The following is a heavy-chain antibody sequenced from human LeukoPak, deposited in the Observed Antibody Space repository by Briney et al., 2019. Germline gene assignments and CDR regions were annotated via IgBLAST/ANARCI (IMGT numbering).Heavy chain of an antibody. J-gene: IGHJ4*02. D-gene: IGHD3-22*01. CDR2: INHSGST. CDR3: ARAPVFWYYDGSGYLDY. CDR1: GGSFSGYY. Sequence: SETLSLTCAVYGGSFSGYYWSWIRQPPGKGLEWIGEINHSGSTNYNPSLKSRVTISVDTSKNQFSLKLSSVTAADTAVYYCARAPVFWYYDGSGYLDYGGQGPRVTVSS. V-gene: IGHV4-34*01.